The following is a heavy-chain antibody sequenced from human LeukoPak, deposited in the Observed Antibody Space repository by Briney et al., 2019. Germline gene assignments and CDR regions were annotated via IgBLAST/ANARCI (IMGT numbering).Heavy chain of an antibody. D-gene: IGHD6-13*01. CDR2: IFYSGST. V-gene: IGHV4-59*01. CDR1: GGSISGYY. Sequence: SGTLSLTCTVSGGSISGYYWSWIRQPPGKGLEWIGYIFYSGSTNYNPSLKSRVTISVDTSKNQFSLKLSSVTAADTGVYYCARSAAGTAYNFDCWGQGTLVTVSS. CDR3: ARSAAGTAYNFDC. J-gene: IGHJ4*02.